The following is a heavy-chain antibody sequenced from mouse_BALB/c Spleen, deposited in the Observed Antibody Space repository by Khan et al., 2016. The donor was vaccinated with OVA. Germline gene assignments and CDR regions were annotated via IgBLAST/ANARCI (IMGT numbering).Heavy chain of an antibody. CDR3: TRSGYGSFVY. J-gene: IGHJ3*01. D-gene: IGHD2-2*01. Sequence: VQLQESGAELVKPGTSVKLSCKASGYTFTSYYMYWVKQRPGQGLEWIGEINPNNGGTNFNEKFKSEATLTVDKSSSTAYMEFISLTSEDSAVYYCTRSGYGSFVYWGQGTLVTVSA. CDR2: INPNNGGT. V-gene: IGHV1S81*02. CDR1: GYTFTSYY.